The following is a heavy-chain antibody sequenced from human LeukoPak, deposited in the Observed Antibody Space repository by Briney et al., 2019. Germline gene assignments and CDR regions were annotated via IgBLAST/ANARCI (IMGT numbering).Heavy chain of an antibody. CDR2: ISGDGGTT. CDR1: GFTFSTHG. D-gene: IGHD5-12*01. J-gene: IGHJ4*02. V-gene: IGHV3-23*01. CDR3: AKDDNWLRFQS. Sequence: GTLRLSCAASGFTFSTHGMNWVRQAPGKGLEWVSGISGDGGTTYYADSVKGRFTISRDNSKSTLYLQINSLRAEDTAIYYCAKDDNWLRFQSWGQGTLVTVSS.